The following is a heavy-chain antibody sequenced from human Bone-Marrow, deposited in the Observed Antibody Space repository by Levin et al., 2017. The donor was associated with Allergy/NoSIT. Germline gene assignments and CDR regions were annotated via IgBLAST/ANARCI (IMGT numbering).Heavy chain of an antibody. CDR3: ARRGNQMPHDAFDL. V-gene: IGHV4-39*01. J-gene: IGHJ3*01. D-gene: IGHD1-14*01. CDR2: IYNSGST. Sequence: TGGSLRLSCTVSGGSMSSSGYYWLWIRQPPGKGLEWIGSIYNSGSTYYNPSLKSRVTISVDTSKNQFSLNLSSVTAADTAVYYCARRGNQMPHDAFDLWGQGTMVTVSS. CDR1: GGSMSSSGYY.